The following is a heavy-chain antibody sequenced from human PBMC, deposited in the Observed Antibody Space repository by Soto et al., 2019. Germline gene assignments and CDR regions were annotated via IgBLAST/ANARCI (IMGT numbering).Heavy chain of an antibody. V-gene: IGHV4-34*01. Sequence: KSSETLSLTCAVYGGSSSGYYWSWLRQPPGKGLEWIGEINHSGSPNYNPSLKSRVTISVDTSKNQFSLKMTSVTAADTAVYYCATANWSHHYFDPWGQGTLVTVPQ. J-gene: IGHJ5*02. D-gene: IGHD1-1*01. CDR1: GGSSSGYY. CDR3: ATANWSHHYFDP. CDR2: INHSGSP.